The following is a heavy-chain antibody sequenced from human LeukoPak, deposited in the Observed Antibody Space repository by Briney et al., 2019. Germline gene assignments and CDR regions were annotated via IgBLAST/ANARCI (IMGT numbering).Heavy chain of an antibody. CDR2: IGPTGSDR. Sequence: PGGSLRLSCTASGLTFSTSGFNWVRQAPGKGLEWVASIGPTGSDRYHADSIKGRFTISRDNANNFLYLQMNSLRSEDTAVYYCARGGSYFLPDYWGQGTLVTVSS. D-gene: IGHD1-26*01. CDR3: ARGGSYFLPDY. V-gene: IGHV3-21*04. J-gene: IGHJ4*02. CDR1: GLTFSTSG.